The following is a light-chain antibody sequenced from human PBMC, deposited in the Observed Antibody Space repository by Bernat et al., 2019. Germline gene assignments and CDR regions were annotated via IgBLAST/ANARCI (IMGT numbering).Light chain of an antibody. V-gene: IGLV1-44*01. CDR3: AARDDSLNAGV. J-gene: IGLJ2*01. CDR2: SNN. Sequence: QSVLTQPPSASGTPGQRVTISCSGSSSNIGINTVNWFQQLPGTGPKLLIFSNNQRPSGVPDRFSGSKSGTSASLAISGLQSEDEADYYCAARDDSLNAGVVGGGTKRTVL. CDR1: SSNIGINT.